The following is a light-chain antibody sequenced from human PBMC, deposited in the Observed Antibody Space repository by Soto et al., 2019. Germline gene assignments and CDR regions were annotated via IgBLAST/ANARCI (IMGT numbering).Light chain of an antibody. CDR2: GTS. V-gene: IGKV3-20*01. Sequence: EIVMTQSPATLSVPPGERATLSCRASQSVSSSYLAWYQQKPGQAPRFLIYGTSSRATGIPDRFSGSGSGTDFSLTISRLEPEDFAVYYCQQYDSSPKTFGQGTKVDIK. CDR1: QSVSSSY. J-gene: IGKJ1*01. CDR3: QQYDSSPKT.